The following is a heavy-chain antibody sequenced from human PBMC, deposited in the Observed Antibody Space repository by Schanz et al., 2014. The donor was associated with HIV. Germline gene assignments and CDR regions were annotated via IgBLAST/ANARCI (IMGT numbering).Heavy chain of an antibody. CDR3: AKASVEMLGSYFNYGMDV. V-gene: IGHV3-9*01. J-gene: IGHJ6*02. CDR1: GFIFDEYA. CDR2: IDWKRGII. D-gene: IGHD3-10*01. Sequence: VQLVESGGGLVQPGRSLRLSCAASGFIFDEYAMHWVRQGPGKGLEWVSGIDWKRGIIGYADSVKGRFTISRDNAKNSLYLQMNSLRAEDTALYYCAKASVEMLGSYFNYGMDVWGQGTTVTVSS.